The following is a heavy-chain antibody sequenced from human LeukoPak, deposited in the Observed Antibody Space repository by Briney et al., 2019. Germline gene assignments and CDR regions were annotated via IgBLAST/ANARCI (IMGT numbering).Heavy chain of an antibody. D-gene: IGHD6-13*01. CDR2: INPSGGST. V-gene: IGHV1-46*01. CDR3: ARALEYSIAAGTLDY. J-gene: IGHJ4*02. Sequence: GASVKVSCKASGYTFTSYYMHWVRQAPRQGLEWMGIINPSGGSTNYAQKFQGRVTMTRDTSTSTVYMELSSLRSEDTAVYYCARALEYSIAAGTLDYWGQGTLVTVSS. CDR1: GYTFTSYY.